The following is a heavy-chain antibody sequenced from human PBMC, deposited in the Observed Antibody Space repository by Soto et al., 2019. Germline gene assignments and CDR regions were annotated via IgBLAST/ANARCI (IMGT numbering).Heavy chain of an antibody. J-gene: IGHJ6*02. CDR2: ISYDGSNK. CDR3: ARDGYCSSTSCYGGYYYYGMDV. CDR1: GFTFSSYA. D-gene: IGHD2-2*03. V-gene: IGHV3-30-3*01. Sequence: PGGSLRLSCAASGFTFSSYAMHWVRQAPGKGLEWVAVISYDGSNKYYADSVKGRFTISRDNSKNTLYLQMNSLRAEDTAVYYCARDGYCSSTSCYGGYYYYGMDVWGQGTTVTVSS.